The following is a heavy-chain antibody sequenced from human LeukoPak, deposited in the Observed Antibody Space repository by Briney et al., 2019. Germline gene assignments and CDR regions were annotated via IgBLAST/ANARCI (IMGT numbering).Heavy chain of an antibody. V-gene: IGHV3-30*04. J-gene: IGHJ1*01. Sequence: GGSLRLSCAASGFTFSRFTIHWVRQAPGKGLEWVAVISSDGNNKYNGDSVKGRFTISRDNSKNTLYVQMNSLRPEDTAVYYCARDLDDYNGLPPFFQHWGQGTLVTVSS. D-gene: IGHD5-24*01. CDR1: GFTFSRFT. CDR2: ISSDGNNK. CDR3: ARDLDDYNGLPPFFQH.